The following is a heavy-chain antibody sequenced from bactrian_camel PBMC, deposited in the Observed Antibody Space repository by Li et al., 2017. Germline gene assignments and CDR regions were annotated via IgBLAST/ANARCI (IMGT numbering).Heavy chain of an antibody. Sequence: HVQLVESGGGSVQAGGSLRLSCTASGYTYSSSMAWFRQAPGKEREGVALFDNDGRASYSASVQGRFTVSKDNAKNTLYLQMNSLKPEDTAMYYCAADPRTVVAGVADFGYWGQGTQVTVS. CDR2: FDNDGRA. CDR3: AADPRTVVAGVADFGY. V-gene: IGHV3S53*01. CDR1: GYTYSSS. J-gene: IGHJ6*01. D-gene: IGHD6*01.